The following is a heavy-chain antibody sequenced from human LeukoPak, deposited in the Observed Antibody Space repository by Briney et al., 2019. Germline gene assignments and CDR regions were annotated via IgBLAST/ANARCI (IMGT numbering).Heavy chain of an antibody. CDR2: MNPNSDT. CDR3: AYSKYYYDSSGPHYYYYGMDV. Sequence: GASVKVSCKASGYTFTSYDINWVRQATGQGLEWMGWMNPNSDTGYAQKFQGRVTVTRNASISTAYMELSSLRSEDTAVYYCAYSKYYYDSSGPHYYYYGMDVWGQGTTVTVSS. J-gene: IGHJ6*02. CDR1: GYTFTSYD. V-gene: IGHV1-8*01. D-gene: IGHD3-22*01.